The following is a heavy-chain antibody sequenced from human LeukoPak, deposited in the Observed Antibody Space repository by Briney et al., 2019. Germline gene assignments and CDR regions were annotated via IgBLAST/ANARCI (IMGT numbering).Heavy chain of an antibody. CDR3: ARDRWSGSYETYYYYYMDV. CDR2: ISSSGSTI. CDR1: GFTFSSYE. J-gene: IGHJ6*03. D-gene: IGHD1-26*01. V-gene: IGHV3-48*03. Sequence: PGGSLRLSCAASGFTFSSYEMNWVRQAPGKGLEWVSYISSSGSTIYYADSVKGRFTISRDNAKNSLYLQMNSLRAEDTAVYYCARDRWSGSYETYYYYYMDVWGKGTTVTVSS.